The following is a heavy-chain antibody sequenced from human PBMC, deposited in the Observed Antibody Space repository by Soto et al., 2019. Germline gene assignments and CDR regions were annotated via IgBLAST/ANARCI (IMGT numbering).Heavy chain of an antibody. CDR3: ARGPKSGNYFLSFFDY. Sequence: SVKGSCKASGGTLSSYAISWVRQAPGQGLEWMGGIIPIFGTANYAQKFQGRVTITADESTSTAYMELSSLRSEDTAMYYCARGPKSGNYFLSFFDYWGQGTLVTVSS. CDR1: GGTLSSYA. J-gene: IGHJ4*02. CDR2: IIPIFGTA. V-gene: IGHV1-69*13. D-gene: IGHD3-22*01.